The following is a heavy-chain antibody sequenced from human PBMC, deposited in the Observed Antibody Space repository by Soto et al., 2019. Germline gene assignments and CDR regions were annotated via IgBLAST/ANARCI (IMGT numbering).Heavy chain of an antibody. CDR1: GGSISSYY. D-gene: IGHD5-18*01. Sequence: PSETLSLTCTVSGGSISSYYWSWIRQPPGKGLEWIGYIYYSGTNYNPSLKSRVTISADTAKNQFFLRLNSVTAADTAVYYCARGRYTFGQYDFWGQGTLVTVSS. CDR2: IYYSGT. V-gene: IGHV4-59*01. J-gene: IGHJ4*02. CDR3: ARGRYTFGQYDF.